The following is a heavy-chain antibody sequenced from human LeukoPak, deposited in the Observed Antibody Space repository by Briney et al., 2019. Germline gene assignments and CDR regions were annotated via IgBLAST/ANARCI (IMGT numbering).Heavy chain of an antibody. CDR1: NGSISSSSYY. D-gene: IGHD3-10*01. Sequence: SETLSLTCTVSNGSISSSSYYWGWIRQPPGEGLEWIGSVYYSGSSHYNPSLKSRVTISVDTSKNQFSLKLSSVTAADTAVYYCARDRRGGWFDPWGQGTLVTVSS. V-gene: IGHV4-39*07. CDR2: VYYSGSS. J-gene: IGHJ5*02. CDR3: ARDRRGGWFDP.